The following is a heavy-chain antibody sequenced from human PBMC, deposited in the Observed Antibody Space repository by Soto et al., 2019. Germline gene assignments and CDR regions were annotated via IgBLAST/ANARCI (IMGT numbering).Heavy chain of an antibody. Sequence: QVQLVQSGAEVKRPGASVQVSCKASGYTFSSYAIHWVRQAPGQRPEWMGWINGGNGNTKYVQQFQGRVTFTRDTSSTTANMELSSLSPEATAVYYCAAVDIGDYWGQGTQVTVSS. V-gene: IGHV1-3*01. D-gene: IGHD5-12*01. CDR2: INGGNGNT. CDR3: AAVDIGDY. J-gene: IGHJ4*02. CDR1: GYTFSSYA.